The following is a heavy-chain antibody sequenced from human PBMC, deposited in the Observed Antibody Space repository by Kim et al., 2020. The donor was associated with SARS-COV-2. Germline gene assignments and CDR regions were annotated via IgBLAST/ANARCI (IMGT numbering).Heavy chain of an antibody. CDR2: IWYDGSNK. CDR3: AGGLDYYGSGSYYSPPVYGMDV. D-gene: IGHD3-10*01. Sequence: GGSLRLSCAASGFTFSSYGMHWVRQAPGKGLEWVAVIWYDGSNKYYADSVKGRFTISRDNSKNTLYLQRNSLRAEDTAVYYCAGGLDYYGSGSYYSPPVYGMDVWGQGTTVTVSS. J-gene: IGHJ6*02. CDR1: GFTFSSYG. V-gene: IGHV3-33*01.